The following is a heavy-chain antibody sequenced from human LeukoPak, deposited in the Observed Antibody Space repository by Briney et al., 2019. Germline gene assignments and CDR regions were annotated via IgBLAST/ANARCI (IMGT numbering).Heavy chain of an antibody. Sequence: SETLSLTCTVSGGSISSYYWSWIRHPPGKGLDWIGYIYYSGSTNYNPSLKSRVTIPVDTSKNQFSPKLSSVTAADTAVYYCARGGILTGYYRYYFDYWGQETLDTVSS. CDR1: GGSISSYY. D-gene: IGHD3-9*01. CDR3: ARGGILTGYYRYYFDY. CDR2: IYYSGST. J-gene: IGHJ4*02. V-gene: IGHV4-59*01.